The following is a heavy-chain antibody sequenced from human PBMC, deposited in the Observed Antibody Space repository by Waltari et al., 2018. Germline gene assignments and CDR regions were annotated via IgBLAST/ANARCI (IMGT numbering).Heavy chain of an antibody. CDR2: IYHRGST. CDR1: GGSISSGDYY. CDR3: ARVSVLGGDRRHYYYMDV. J-gene: IGHJ6*03. V-gene: IGHV4-30-2*01. Sequence: QVQLQESGPGLVKPSQTLSLTCTVSGGSISSGDYYWSWIRPPPGKGLAWLGYIYHRGSTDYNPSLKSRVTISVDRSKNQFSLKLSSVIAADTAVYYWARVSVLGGDRRHYYYMDVWGKGTTVTVSS. D-gene: IGHD2-21*02.